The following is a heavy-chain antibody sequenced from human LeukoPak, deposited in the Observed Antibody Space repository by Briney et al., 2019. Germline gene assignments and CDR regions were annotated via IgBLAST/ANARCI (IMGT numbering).Heavy chain of an antibody. D-gene: IGHD5-18*01. CDR3: ATYSSLQLDYGMDV. V-gene: IGHV4-39*07. CDR2: IYYSGST. Sequence: SETLSLTCTVSGGSLSSSSYYWGWIRQPPGKGLEWIGSIYYSGSTYYNPSLKSRVTISVDTSKNQFSLKLSSVTAADTAVYYCATYSSLQLDYGMDVWGQGTTVTVSS. CDR1: GGSLSSSSYY. J-gene: IGHJ6*02.